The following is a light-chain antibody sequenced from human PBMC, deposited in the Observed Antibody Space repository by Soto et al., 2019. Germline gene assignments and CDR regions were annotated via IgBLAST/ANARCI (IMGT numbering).Light chain of an antibody. CDR1: QSISSY. CDR2: DAS. CDR3: GLIT. Sequence: DIQMTQSPSSLSASVGDRVTITCRASQSISSYLNWYQQKPGKAPKLLIYDASTLESGVPSRFSGRGSGTDFTLTVSSLEPEDFVVYPPGLITFGQGTRLEIK. V-gene: IGKV1-39*01. J-gene: IGKJ5*01.